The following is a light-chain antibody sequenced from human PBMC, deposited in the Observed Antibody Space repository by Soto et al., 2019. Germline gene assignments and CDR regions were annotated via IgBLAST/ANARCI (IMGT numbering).Light chain of an antibody. V-gene: IGLV2-14*03. CDR1: SSDVGAFDY. J-gene: IGLJ2*01. Sequence: QPVLTQPASVSGSPGQSIAISCTGTSSDVGAFDYVSWYQQHPGKAPRVMIYDVKNRPSGISDRFSGSKSGNTASLTISGLQAEDEADYYCSSYTTNSSVIFGGGTQLTVL. CDR3: SSYTTNSSVI. CDR2: DVK.